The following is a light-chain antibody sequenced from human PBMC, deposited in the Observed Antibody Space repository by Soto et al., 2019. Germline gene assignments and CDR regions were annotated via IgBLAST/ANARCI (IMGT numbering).Light chain of an antibody. Sequence: IQLTQSPSSLSAAVGDRVTITCRARQGISSYFAWYQQKPGKAPKVLIYAASTLQHGVPPRFSSSGSGTDFTLTSISLQPEDLATYYGQQLNAYPYTFGHGTQLEIK. CDR3: QQLNAYPYT. CDR2: AAS. J-gene: IGKJ2*01. V-gene: IGKV1-9*01. CDR1: QGISSY.